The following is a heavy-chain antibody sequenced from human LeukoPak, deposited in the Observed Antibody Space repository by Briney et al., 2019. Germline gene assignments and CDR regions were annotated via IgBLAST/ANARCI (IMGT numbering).Heavy chain of an antibody. D-gene: IGHD6-19*01. J-gene: IGHJ4*01. CDR2: INHNGNVN. CDR1: GFTFSSYW. V-gene: IGHV3-7*03. Sequence: AGGPLRLSCAASGFTFSSYWMNWAGQAPGKGREGVASINHNGNVNYYVDPVKGRFTISRDNAKNSLYLQMNSLRAEDTAVYYCAKDTGAVAGTGFFDHWGQGTLVTVSS. CDR3: AKDTGAVAGTGFFDH.